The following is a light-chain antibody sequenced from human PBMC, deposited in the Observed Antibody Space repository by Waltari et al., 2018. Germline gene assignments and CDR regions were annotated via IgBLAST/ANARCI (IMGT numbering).Light chain of an antibody. CDR2: YSS. V-gene: IGLV3-21*04. CDR1: EIEIKN. J-gene: IGLJ3*02. CDR3: QVWDISTDHWL. Sequence: SYVLTQSPSVSVAPGKTATVPCGGEEIEIKNVHWYQQKPGQAPVLVIYYSSDRPSGIPERFSGSNSGNTATLTISRVEAGDEADYYCQVWDISTDHWLFGGGTKLTVL.